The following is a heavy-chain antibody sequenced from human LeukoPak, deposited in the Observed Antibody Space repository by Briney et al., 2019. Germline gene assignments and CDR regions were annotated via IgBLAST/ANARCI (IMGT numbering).Heavy chain of an antibody. D-gene: IGHD3-22*01. J-gene: IGHJ4*02. CDR3: AADRFNPYDSSGYYYGSSFDY. CDR2: FDPEDGET. V-gene: IGHV1-24*01. CDR1: GYTFTSYY. Sequence: ASVKVSCKASGYTFTSYYMHWVRQAPGKGLEWMGGFDPEDGETIYAQKFQGRVTMTEDTSTDTAYMELSSLRSEDTAVYYCAADRFNPYDSSGYYYGSSFDYWGQGTLVTVSS.